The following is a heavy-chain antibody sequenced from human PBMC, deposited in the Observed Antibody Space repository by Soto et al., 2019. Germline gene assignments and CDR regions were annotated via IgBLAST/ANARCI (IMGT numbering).Heavy chain of an antibody. CDR1: GYSFTSYW. Sequence: RGESLKISCKGSGYSFTSYWIGWARQMPGKGLEWMGIIYPGDSDTRYRPSFQGQVTISADKSISTAYLQWSSLKASDTAMYYCASLGAYCSSTSCPPYYYYMDVWGKGTTVTVSS. V-gene: IGHV5-51*01. D-gene: IGHD2-2*01. CDR3: ASLGAYCSSTSCPPYYYYMDV. CDR2: IYPGDSDT. J-gene: IGHJ6*03.